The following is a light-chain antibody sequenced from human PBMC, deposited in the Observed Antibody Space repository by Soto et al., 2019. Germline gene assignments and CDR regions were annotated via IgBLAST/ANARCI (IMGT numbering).Light chain of an antibody. CDR1: SSDVGGYNF. Sequence: HSVLTQPASLSGSPGQSITISCTRTSSDVGGYNFVSWYQQLPGNAPKLLIHDVTLRPSGVSDRFSGSKSGTTASLTISGLQAEDEADYYCCSYASSTLYVFGTGTKVTVL. CDR2: DVT. V-gene: IGLV2-14*03. J-gene: IGLJ1*01. CDR3: CSYASSTLYV.